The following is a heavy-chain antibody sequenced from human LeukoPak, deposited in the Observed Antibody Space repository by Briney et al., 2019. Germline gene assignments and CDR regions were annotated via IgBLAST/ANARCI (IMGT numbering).Heavy chain of an antibody. D-gene: IGHD4-11*01. Sequence: GRSLRLSCAASGFTFDDHVMHWVRQAPGKGLEWVSGISWKSGTRGYAVSVKGRFTISRDDAKNSLYLQMNSLRPEDTALYLCVRGQARATTSSGWGPYFDRWGLGTLVTVSS. CDR3: VRGQARATTSSGWGPYFDR. CDR1: GFTFDDHV. V-gene: IGHV3-9*01. J-gene: IGHJ4*02. CDR2: ISWKSGTR.